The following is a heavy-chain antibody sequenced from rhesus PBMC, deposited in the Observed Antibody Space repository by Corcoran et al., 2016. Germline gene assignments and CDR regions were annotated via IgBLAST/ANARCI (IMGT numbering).Heavy chain of an antibody. CDR2: LSDDGST. Sequence: QVQLQESGPGLVKPSETLSLTFAVSGGSIAGNYWSWFRQPPGKGLEWIGRLSDDGSTNYNPFLESRVTISPDTSRNQFSLKLRSVTAADTAVYYCASGGPNSPYWGQGVLVIVSS. J-gene: IGHJ4*01. D-gene: IGHD1-44*01. V-gene: IGHV4-173*01. CDR1: GGSIAGNY. CDR3: ASGGPNSPY.